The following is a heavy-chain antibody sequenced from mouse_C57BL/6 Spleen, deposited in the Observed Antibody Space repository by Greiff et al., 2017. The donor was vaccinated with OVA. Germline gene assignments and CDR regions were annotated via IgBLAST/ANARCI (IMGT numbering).Heavy chain of an antibody. Sequence: LQQSGAELVKPGASVKLSCKASGYTFTGYYMHWVKQRPEQGLEWIGNIDPYDGETKYNPKFKGKATLTADKSSNTAYMQLSSLTSEDTAVYYCARGGSNYGYFDYWGQGTTLTVSS. D-gene: IGHD1-1*01. V-gene: IGHV14-2*02. CDR1: GYTFTGYY. CDR2: IDPYDGET. J-gene: IGHJ2*01. CDR3: ARGGSNYGYFDY.